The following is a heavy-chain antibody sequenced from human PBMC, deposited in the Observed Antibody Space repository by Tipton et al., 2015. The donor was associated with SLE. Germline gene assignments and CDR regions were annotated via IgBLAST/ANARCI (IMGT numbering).Heavy chain of an antibody. J-gene: IGHJ4*02. CDR1: GDSISSDNYY. Sequence: TLSLTCIVSGDSISSDNYYWAWIRQPPGKGLEWIGTVYSGGRTHYNPSLQSRVTISRDPSKNQFSLNLTSVTAADTAVYYCARDQVGVGDLDFWGQGSLVTVSS. V-gene: IGHV4-39*07. CDR3: ARDQVGVGDLDF. CDR2: VYSGGRT. D-gene: IGHD3-16*01.